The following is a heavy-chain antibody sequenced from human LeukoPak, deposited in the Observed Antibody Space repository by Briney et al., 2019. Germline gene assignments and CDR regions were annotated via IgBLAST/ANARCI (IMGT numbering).Heavy chain of an antibody. CDR3: ARVFYDFWSGPYTYNWFDP. CDR2: IIPIFGTA. CDR1: GGTFSSYA. V-gene: IGHV1-69*05. J-gene: IGHJ5*02. D-gene: IGHD3-3*01. Sequence: ASVKVSCEASGGTFSSYAISWVRQAPGQGLEWMGGIIPIFGTANYAQKFQGRVTITTDESTSTAYMELSSLRSEDTAVYYCARVFYDFWSGPYTYNWFDPWGQGTLVTVSS.